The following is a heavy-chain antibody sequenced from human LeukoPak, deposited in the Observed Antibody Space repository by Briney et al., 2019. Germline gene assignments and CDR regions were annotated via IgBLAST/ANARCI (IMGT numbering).Heavy chain of an antibody. CDR2: ISSSSSYI. Sequence: GGSWRLSLAAPGFTFSSYSMNWVRQAPGKGLEWVSSISSSSSYIYYADSVKGRFTISRDNAKNSLYLQMNSLRAEDTAVYYCARDEAADYWGQGTLVTVSS. CDR3: ARDEAADY. J-gene: IGHJ4*02. CDR1: GFTFSSYS. D-gene: IGHD6-13*01. V-gene: IGHV3-21*01.